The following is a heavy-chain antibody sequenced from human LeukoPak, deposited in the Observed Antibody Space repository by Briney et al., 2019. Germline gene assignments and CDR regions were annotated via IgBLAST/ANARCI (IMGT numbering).Heavy chain of an antibody. D-gene: IGHD2-2*01. Sequence: SETLSLTCSVSGDSFSNYYWTWIRQPPGKGLEWISYVYYSGSTNYNPSLKTRLHLSVDTSKNRFSLKLSSVTAADTAVYYCASSPRLTTSWFLFDSWGHGTLVTVSS. CDR3: ASSPRLTTSWFLFDS. V-gene: IGHV4-59*08. J-gene: IGHJ5*01. CDR1: GDSFSNYY. CDR2: VYYSGST.